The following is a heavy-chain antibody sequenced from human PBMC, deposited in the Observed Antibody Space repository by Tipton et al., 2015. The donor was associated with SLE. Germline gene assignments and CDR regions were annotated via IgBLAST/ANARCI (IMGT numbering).Heavy chain of an antibody. CDR3: ARGYIMRGSSSRYFDY. J-gene: IGHJ4*02. CDR1: GFTFSSYG. V-gene: IGHV3-30*02. D-gene: IGHD6-6*01. Sequence: SLRLSCAASGFTFSSYGMHWVRQAPGKGLEWVAFIRYDGSNKYYADSVKGRFTISRDNSKNTLYLQMNSLRAEDTAVYYCARGYIMRGSSSRYFDYWGQGTLVTVSS. CDR2: IRYDGSNK.